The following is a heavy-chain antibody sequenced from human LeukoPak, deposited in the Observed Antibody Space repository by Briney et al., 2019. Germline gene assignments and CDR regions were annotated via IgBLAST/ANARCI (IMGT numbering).Heavy chain of an antibody. D-gene: IGHD2-15*01. CDR1: GYTFTVYY. CDR3: ARGYCSGGTCYLVENWFDP. Sequence: GASVKVSCKGSGYTFTVYYMYWVRQAPGQGLEWMGRITPNSGDTDYAQNFQGRVTMTTDTSISTAYMELTNLRSDDTAVYYCARGYCSGGTCYLVENWFDPWGQGTLVTVSS. V-gene: IGHV1-2*06. CDR2: ITPNSGDT. J-gene: IGHJ5*02.